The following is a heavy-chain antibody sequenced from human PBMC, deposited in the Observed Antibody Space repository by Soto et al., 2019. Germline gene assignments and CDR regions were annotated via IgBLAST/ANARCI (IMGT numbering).Heavy chain of an antibody. D-gene: IGHD6-19*01. CDR1: GFTFSSYG. CDR3: VKDGSSGWPYFDDMDV. CDR2: ILYDGSKK. V-gene: IGHV3-30*18. J-gene: IGHJ6*02. Sequence: QVQLVESGGGVVQPGRSLRLSCAASGFTFSSYGMHWVRQAPGKGLEWGAVILYDGSKKYYADSVKGRFTISRDNSKNALDLQMSSLRAEDTALYYCVKDGSSGWPYFDDMDVWGRGTTVTVSS.